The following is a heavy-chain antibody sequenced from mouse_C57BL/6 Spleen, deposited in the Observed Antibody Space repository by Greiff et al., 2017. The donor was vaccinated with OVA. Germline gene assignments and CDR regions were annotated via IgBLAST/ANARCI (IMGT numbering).Heavy chain of an antibody. J-gene: IGHJ4*01. CDR3: ARTGSSHGIYAMDY. CDR1: GYTFTSYW. D-gene: IGHD1-1*01. V-gene: IGHV1-64*01. CDR2: IHPNSGST. Sequence: QVQLKQPGAELVKPGASVKLSCKASGYTFTSYWMHWVKQRPGQGLEWIGMIHPNSGSTNYNEKFKSKATLTVDKSSSTAYMQLSSLTSEDSAVYYCARTGSSHGIYAMDYWGQGTSVTVSS.